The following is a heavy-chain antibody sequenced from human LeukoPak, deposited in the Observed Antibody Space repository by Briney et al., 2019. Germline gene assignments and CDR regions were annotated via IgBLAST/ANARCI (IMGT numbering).Heavy chain of an antibody. Sequence: PSATLSLTCAVSGASISSVNLWSWVSQPPGKGLEWIGEMYLSGTATYNPSLKGRVTIAIDKSENQFSLKLTSVTAADTAVYFCAGLEGRYSTGMYYYFDYWGQGTLVTVSS. V-gene: IGHV4-4*02. CDR1: GASISSVNL. J-gene: IGHJ4*02. CDR3: AGLEGRYSTGMYYYFDY. D-gene: IGHD2-8*01. CDR2: MYLSGTA.